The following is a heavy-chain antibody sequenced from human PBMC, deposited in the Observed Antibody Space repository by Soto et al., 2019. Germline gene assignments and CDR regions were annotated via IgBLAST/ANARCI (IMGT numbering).Heavy chain of an antibody. Sequence: PGGSLRLSCAASGVTCSSYWMSWVRQAPGKGLEWVANIKQDGSEKYYVDSVKGRFTISRDNAKNSLYLQMNSLRAEDTAVYYCARDTDGGWYLPHYFDYWGQGTLVTVSS. V-gene: IGHV3-7*01. CDR3: ARDTDGGWYLPHYFDY. D-gene: IGHD6-19*01. J-gene: IGHJ4*02. CDR2: IKQDGSEK. CDR1: GVTCSSYW.